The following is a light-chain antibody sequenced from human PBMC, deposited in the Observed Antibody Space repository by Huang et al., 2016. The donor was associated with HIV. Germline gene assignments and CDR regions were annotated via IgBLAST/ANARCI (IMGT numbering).Light chain of an antibody. Sequence: EVVMTQSPATLSVSPGKRVTLSCRASQSISSNLAWYQQKPGQAPRLLIYGASTRATGIPARFSGSGSGTEFTLNISSLQSEDFALYYCQQYNNWPPWTFGQGTRVEIK. J-gene: IGKJ1*01. CDR1: QSISSN. CDR2: GAS. V-gene: IGKV3-15*01. CDR3: QQYNNWPPWT.